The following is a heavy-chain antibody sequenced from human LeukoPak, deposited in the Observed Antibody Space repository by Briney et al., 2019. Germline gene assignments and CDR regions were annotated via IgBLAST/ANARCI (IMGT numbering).Heavy chain of an antibody. CDR1: GFTFDDYA. V-gene: IGHV3-9*01. CDR3: AKDIYSRGVIMTPDY. D-gene: IGHD3-10*01. Sequence: GRSLRLSCAASGFTFDDYAMHWVRQAPGKGLEWVSGISWNSGSIGYADSVKGRFTISRDNAKNSLYLQMNSLRAEDTALYYCAKDIYSRGVIMTPDYWGQGTLVTVSS. CDR2: ISWNSGSI. J-gene: IGHJ4*02.